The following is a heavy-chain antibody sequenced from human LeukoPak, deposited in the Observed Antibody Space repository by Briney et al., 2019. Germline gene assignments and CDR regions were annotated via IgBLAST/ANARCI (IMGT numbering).Heavy chain of an antibody. J-gene: IGHJ4*02. Sequence: GGSLRLSCAASGFAFSTYAMSWVRQTPGKGLEWVAAISGDNPGTYHANSVKGRFTISRDNSKNTLHLQMSGLRAEDTARYYCAKAPVGHCSGAFCYHFDSWGQGTLVTVSS. CDR1: GFAFSTYA. CDR3: AKAPVGHCSGAFCYHFDS. D-gene: IGHD2-15*01. CDR2: ISGDNPGT. V-gene: IGHV3-23*01.